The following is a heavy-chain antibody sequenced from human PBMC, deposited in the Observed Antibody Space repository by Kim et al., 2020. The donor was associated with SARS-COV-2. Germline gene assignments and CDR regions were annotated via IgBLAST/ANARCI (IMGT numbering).Heavy chain of an antibody. Sequence: GGSLRLSCAASGFTFSSYWMHWVRQAPGKGLVWVSRINSDGSSTSYADSVKGRFTISRDNAKNTLYLQMNSLRAEDTAVYYCARVYKRGELSSTYYYYYYMDVWGKGTTVTVSS. CDR2: INSDGSST. V-gene: IGHV3-74*01. D-gene: IGHD3-10*01. CDR3: ARVYKRGELSSTYYYYYYMDV. J-gene: IGHJ6*03. CDR1: GFTFSSYW.